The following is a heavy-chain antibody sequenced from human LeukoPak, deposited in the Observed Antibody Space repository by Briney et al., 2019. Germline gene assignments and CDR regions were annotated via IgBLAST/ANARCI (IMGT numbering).Heavy chain of an antibody. CDR3: ARGLSSIYGLNGDY. V-gene: IGHV3-21*01. Sequence: GGSLRLSCAASGFTFSSYSMNWVRQAPGKGLEWVSSISSSSSYIYYADSVKGRFTISRDNAKNSLYLQMNSLRAEDTAVYYCARGLSSIYGLNGDYWGQGTLVTVSS. J-gene: IGHJ4*02. D-gene: IGHD4-17*01. CDR2: ISSSSSYI. CDR1: GFTFSSYS.